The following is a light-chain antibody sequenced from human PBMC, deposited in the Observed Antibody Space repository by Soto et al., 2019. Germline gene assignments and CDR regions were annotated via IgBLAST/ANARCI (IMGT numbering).Light chain of an antibody. V-gene: IGLV1-40*01. Sequence: QLVLTQPPSVSGAPGQRVTISCTGSSSNIGAGYEVHWYQQLPGTAPHLLIYGDRYRPAGVPDRFSGSKSGTSVSLAITGLQAEDEADYHCQSYDSSLSGMVFGGGTKLTVL. J-gene: IGLJ3*02. CDR1: SSNIGAGYE. CDR2: GDR. CDR3: QSYDSSLSGMV.